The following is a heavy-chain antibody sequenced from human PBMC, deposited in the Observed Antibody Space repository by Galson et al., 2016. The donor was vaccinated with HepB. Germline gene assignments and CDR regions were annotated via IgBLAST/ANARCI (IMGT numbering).Heavy chain of an antibody. CDR1: GFTFSSYA. V-gene: IGHV3-23*01. CDR2: ISGNGGRI. D-gene: IGHD3-10*01. CDR3: ARVQTGQTNYYCPYYFDV. Sequence: SLRLSCAASGFTFSSYAMNWVRQAPGKGLEWVSSISGNGGRIYYADSVKGRFTISRDNSKNTLSLEMNSLRAEDTAVYYCARVQTGQTNYYCPYYFDVWGKGTTVTVSS. J-gene: IGHJ6*03.